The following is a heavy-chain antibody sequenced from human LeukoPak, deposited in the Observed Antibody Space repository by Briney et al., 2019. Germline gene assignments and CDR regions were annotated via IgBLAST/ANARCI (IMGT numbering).Heavy chain of an antibody. D-gene: IGHD6-13*01. CDR3: VRRSRVAMPNALDLLSDF. J-gene: IGHJ4*02. Sequence: SETLSLTCAVYGDSFSGHYWSWIRQPPGKGLEWIGEITDGERTSYSPSLKSRATISVVPSQRQFSLELDSVTAADTAIYYCVRRSRVAMPNALDLLSDFWGQETLVTVSS. CDR1: GDSFSGHY. CDR2: ITDGERT. V-gene: IGHV4-34*01.